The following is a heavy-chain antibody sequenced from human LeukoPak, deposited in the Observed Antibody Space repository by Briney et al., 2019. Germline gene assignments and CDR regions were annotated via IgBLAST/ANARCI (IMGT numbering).Heavy chain of an antibody. J-gene: IGHJ4*02. CDR2: IKQDGSEK. Sequence: GRSLRLSCAASGLTFSSHGMHWVRQAPGKGLEWVANIKQDGSEKCYVDSVKGRFTISRDNAKNSLYLQMNSLRAEDTAVYYCARGMDRWGQGTLVTVSS. V-gene: IGHV3-7*04. CDR3: ARGMDR. CDR1: GLTFSSHG. D-gene: IGHD2-2*03.